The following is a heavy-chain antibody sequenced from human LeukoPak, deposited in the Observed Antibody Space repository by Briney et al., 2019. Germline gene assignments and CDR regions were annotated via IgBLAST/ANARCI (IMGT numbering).Heavy chain of an antibody. Sequence: SSETLSLTCTVSGGSISSYYWSWIRQPPGKGLEWIGYIYYSGSTNYNPSLKSRVTISVDTSKSQFSLKLSSVTAADTAVYYCARPVNWNDFRIDYWGQGTLVTVSS. D-gene: IGHD1-20*01. V-gene: IGHV4-59*01. J-gene: IGHJ4*02. CDR3: ARPVNWNDFRIDY. CDR1: GGSISSYY. CDR2: IYYSGST.